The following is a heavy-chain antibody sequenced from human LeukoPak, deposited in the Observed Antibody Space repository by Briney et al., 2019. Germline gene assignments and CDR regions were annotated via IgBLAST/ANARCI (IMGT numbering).Heavy chain of an antibody. V-gene: IGHV3-64D*06. D-gene: IGHD3-3*01. CDR2: ISSNGGST. J-gene: IGHJ4*02. CDR1: GFTFSSSV. Sequence: PGGSLRLSCSASGFTFSSSVMHWVRQAPGKGLEYVSTISSNGGSTYYADSVKGRFTISRDNSKNMLFLQMSSLRVEDTAMYHCVKDLEGWNYWGQGTLVTVSS. CDR3: VKDLEGWNY.